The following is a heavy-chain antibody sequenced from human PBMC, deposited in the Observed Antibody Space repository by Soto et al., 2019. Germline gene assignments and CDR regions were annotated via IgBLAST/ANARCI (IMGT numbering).Heavy chain of an antibody. Sequence: GGSLRLSCAASGFTFSSYEMNWVRQAPGKGLEWVSYISSSGSTIYYADSVKGRFTISRDNAKNSLYLQMNSLRAEDTAVYYCAREGSEGGSITMIVVVNDAFDIWGQGTMVTVSS. CDR2: ISSSGSTI. V-gene: IGHV3-48*03. D-gene: IGHD3-22*01. CDR3: AREGSEGGSITMIVVVNDAFDI. J-gene: IGHJ3*02. CDR1: GFTFSSYE.